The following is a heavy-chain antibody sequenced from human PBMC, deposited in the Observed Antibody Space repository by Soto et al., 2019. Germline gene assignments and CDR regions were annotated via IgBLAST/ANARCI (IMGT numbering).Heavy chain of an antibody. CDR1: GFTPSSSD. CDR3: ARDLPLGYCSSTSCYWTDYNWFDP. CDR2: IDGAGRIT. V-gene: IGHV3-23*01. J-gene: IGHJ5*02. D-gene: IGHD2-2*01. Sequence: PGGSLRLSCAASGFTPSSSDMSWVRQGPGKGLEWVSTIDGAGRITYYADSVKGRFTISRDNSKSTLFLQMESLGADDTAVYYCARDLPLGYCSSTSCYWTDYNWFDPWGQGTLVTVSS.